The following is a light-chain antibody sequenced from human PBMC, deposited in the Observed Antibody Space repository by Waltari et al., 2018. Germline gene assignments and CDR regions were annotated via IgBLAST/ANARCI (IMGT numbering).Light chain of an antibody. CDR2: EVS. V-gene: IGLV2-14*01. J-gene: IGLJ2*01. CDR3: SSYTSSIYPVV. Sequence: QSALTQPASVSGSPGQSITISCTGTSSYVGGYNYVSWYQHHPGKAPKLMIFEVSNRPSGVSNRFSGSKSGNTASLTISGLQAEDEADYYCSSYTSSIYPVVFGGGTKLTVL. CDR1: SSYVGGYNY.